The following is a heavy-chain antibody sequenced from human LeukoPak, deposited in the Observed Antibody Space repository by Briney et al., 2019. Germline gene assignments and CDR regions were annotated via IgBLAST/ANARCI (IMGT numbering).Heavy chain of an antibody. V-gene: IGHV3-23*01. CDR2: ISGSGGST. CDR1: GFTFSSYA. Sequence: GGSLRLSCAASGFTFSSYAMSWVRQAPGKGLEWVSAISGSGGSTYYADSVKGRFTISRDNSKNTLYLQMNSLRAEDTTVYYCAKGSSLTGLYYYYYYYMDVWGKGTTVTVSS. CDR3: AKGSSLTGLYYYYYYYMDV. J-gene: IGHJ6*03. D-gene: IGHD3-10*01.